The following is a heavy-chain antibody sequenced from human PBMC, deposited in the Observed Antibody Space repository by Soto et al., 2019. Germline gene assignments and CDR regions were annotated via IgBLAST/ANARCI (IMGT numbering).Heavy chain of an antibody. J-gene: IGHJ4*02. V-gene: IGHV1-2*04. CDR1: GYTFTGYY. Sequence: GASVKVSCKASGYTFTGYYMHWVRQAPGQGLEWMGWINPNSGGTNYAQKFQGWVTMTRDTSISTAYMELSRLRSDDTAVYYCARESDLRTRLHYYDSSGYLGHFDYWGQGTLVTVSS. D-gene: IGHD3-22*01. CDR3: ARESDLRTRLHYYDSSGYLGHFDY. CDR2: INPNSGGT.